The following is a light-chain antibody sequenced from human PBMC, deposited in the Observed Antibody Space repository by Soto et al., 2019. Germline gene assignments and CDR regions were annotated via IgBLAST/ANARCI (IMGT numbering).Light chain of an antibody. CDR2: KAS. J-gene: IGKJ1*01. Sequence: DIHMTQSPSTLSGSVGDRVTITCRASQTISSWLAWYQQKPGKAPKLLIYKASTLKSGVPSRFSGSGSGKEFTLTISSLQPDDFPTYYCQHYNSYSEAFGQGNKV. CDR1: QTISSW. V-gene: IGKV1-5*03. CDR3: QHYNSYSEA.